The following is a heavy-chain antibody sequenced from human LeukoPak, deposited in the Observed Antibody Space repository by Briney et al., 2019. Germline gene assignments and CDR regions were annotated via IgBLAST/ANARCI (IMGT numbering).Heavy chain of an antibody. V-gene: IGHV3-21*01. CDR2: ISSSSSCI. CDR3: ARDGDYYDSRGDAFDI. D-gene: IGHD3-22*01. J-gene: IGHJ3*02. CDR1: GFTFSSYS. Sequence: PGGSLRLSCAASGFTFSSYSMNWVRQAPGKGLEWVSSISSSSSCIYYADSVKGRFTISRDNAKNSLYLQMNSLRAEDTAVYYCARDGDYYDSRGDAFDIWGQGAMVTVAS.